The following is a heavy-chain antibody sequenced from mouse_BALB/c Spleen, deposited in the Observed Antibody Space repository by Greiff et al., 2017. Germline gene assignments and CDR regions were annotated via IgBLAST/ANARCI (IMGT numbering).Heavy chain of an antibody. CDR2: IWAGGST. Sequence: QVQLKESGPGLVAPSQSLSITCTVSGFSLTSYGVHWVRQPPGKGLEWLGVIWAGGSTNYNSALMSRLSISKDNSKSQVFLKMNSLQTDDTAMYYCARGSTMITTDYAMDYWGQGTSVTVSS. D-gene: IGHD2-4*01. CDR3: ARGSTMITTDYAMDY. V-gene: IGHV2-9*02. CDR1: GFSLTSYG. J-gene: IGHJ4*01.